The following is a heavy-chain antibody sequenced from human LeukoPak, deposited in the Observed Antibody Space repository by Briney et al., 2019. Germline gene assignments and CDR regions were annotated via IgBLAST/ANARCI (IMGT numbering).Heavy chain of an antibody. CDR2: ISSSSSYI. V-gene: IGHV3-21*01. CDR3: ARGGTVLNFQH. Sequence: GGSLRLSCAASGFTFSSYSMNWVRQAPGKGLEWVSSISSSSSYIYYADSVKGRFTISRDNAKNSLYLQMNSLRAEDTAVYYCARGGTVLNFQHWGQGTLVTVSS. D-gene: IGHD4-23*01. CDR1: GFTFSSYS. J-gene: IGHJ1*01.